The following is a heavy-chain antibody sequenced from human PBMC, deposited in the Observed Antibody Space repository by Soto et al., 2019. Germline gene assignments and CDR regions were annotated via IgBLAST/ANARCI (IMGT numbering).Heavy chain of an antibody. CDR3: ARGIAGSVYGMHV. J-gene: IGHJ6*02. D-gene: IGHD2-15*01. CDR2: ISSNGGST. CDR1: GFTFSSYA. V-gene: IGHV3-64*01. Sequence: EVQLVESGGGLVQPGGSLRLSCAASGFTFSSYAMHWVRQAPGKGLEYVSAISSNGGSTYYANSVKGRFTISRDNSKNTLYLQMGSLRAEDMAVYYCARGIAGSVYGMHVWGQGTTVTVSS.